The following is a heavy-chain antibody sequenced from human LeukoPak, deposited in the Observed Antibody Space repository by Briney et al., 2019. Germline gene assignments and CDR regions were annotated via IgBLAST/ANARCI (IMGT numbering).Heavy chain of an antibody. V-gene: IGHV3-23*01. CDR3: AKDPYYYDSSGYPLDY. CDR1: GFTFSSYA. CDR2: ISGSGGST. D-gene: IGHD3-22*01. J-gene: IGHJ4*02. Sequence: GGSLRLSCAASGFTFSSYAMSWVRQAPGKGLEWVSAISGSGGSTYYADSVKGRFTISRDNSKNTLYLQMNSLRAEDTAVYYCAKDPYYYDSSGYPLDYWGQGTWSPSPQ.